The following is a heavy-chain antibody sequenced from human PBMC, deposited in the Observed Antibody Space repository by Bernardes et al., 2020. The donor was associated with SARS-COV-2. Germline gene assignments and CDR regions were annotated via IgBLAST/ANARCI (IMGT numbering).Heavy chain of an antibody. CDR3: ARGVPRSYYYDSSGYYGLFDY. D-gene: IGHD3-22*01. Sequence: GGSLRLSCAASGFTFSSYDMHWVRQATGKGLEWVSAIGTAGDTYYPGSVKGRFTISRENAKNSLYLQMNSLRAGDTAVYYCARGVPRSYYYDSSGYYGLFDYWGQGTLVNVSS. V-gene: IGHV3-13*01. CDR1: GFTFSSYD. J-gene: IGHJ4*01. CDR2: IGTAGDT.